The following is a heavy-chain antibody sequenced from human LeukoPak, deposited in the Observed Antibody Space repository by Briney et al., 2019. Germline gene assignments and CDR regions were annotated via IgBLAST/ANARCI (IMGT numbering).Heavy chain of an antibody. CDR1: GGSNSSYY. Sequence: PSETLSLTCTVSGGSNSSYYWSWIRQPPGKGLEWIGYIHYSGSTNYNPSLKSRVTISVDTSKNQFSLRLNSVTAADTAVYYCARAQWLPHDAFDIWGLGTMVTVSS. V-gene: IGHV4-59*01. D-gene: IGHD6-19*01. CDR2: IHYSGST. CDR3: ARAQWLPHDAFDI. J-gene: IGHJ3*02.